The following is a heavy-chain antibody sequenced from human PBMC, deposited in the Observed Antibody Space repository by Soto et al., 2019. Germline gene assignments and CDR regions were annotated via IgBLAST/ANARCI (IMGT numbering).Heavy chain of an antibody. CDR3: AAGYDSSGCLGY. V-gene: IGHV1-58*01. J-gene: IGHJ4*02. D-gene: IGHD3-22*01. CDR1: GFTFTSSA. Sequence: ASVKVSCKASGFTFTSSAVQRVRQARGQRLEWIGWIVVGSGNTNYAQKFQERVTITRDMSTSTAYMELSSLRSEDTAVYYCAAGYDSSGCLGYWGQGTLVTVS. CDR2: IVVGSGNT.